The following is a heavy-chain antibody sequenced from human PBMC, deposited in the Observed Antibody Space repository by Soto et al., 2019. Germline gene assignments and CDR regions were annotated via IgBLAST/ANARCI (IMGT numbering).Heavy chain of an antibody. V-gene: IGHV3-30-3*01. J-gene: IGHJ6*02. Sequence: GGSLILSCAASGFTFSSYAMHWVRQAPGKGLEWVAVISYDGSNKYYADSVKGRFTISRDNSKNTLYLQMNSLRAEDTAVYYCARDGSFGEGGYYYYYYGMDVWGQGTTVTVSS. D-gene: IGHD3-10*01. CDR3: ARDGSFGEGGYYYYYYGMDV. CDR2: ISYDGSNK. CDR1: GFTFSSYA.